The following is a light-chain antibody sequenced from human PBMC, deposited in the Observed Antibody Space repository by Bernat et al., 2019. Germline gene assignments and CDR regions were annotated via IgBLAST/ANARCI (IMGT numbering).Light chain of an antibody. V-gene: IGLV3-1*01. J-gene: IGLJ2*01. CDR2: LDD. CDR1: KLGHKY. CDR3: QAWDSNTVV. Sequence: SYDLTQPPSVSVSPGQTASITCSGDKLGHKYASWYQQRAGQSPVVVIYLDDKRPSGIPERFSGSNSGNTATLTISGTQAMDEADDYCQAWDSNTVVFGGGTKLTVL.